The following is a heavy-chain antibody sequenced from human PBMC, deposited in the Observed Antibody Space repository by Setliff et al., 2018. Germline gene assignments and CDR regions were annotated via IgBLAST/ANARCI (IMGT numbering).Heavy chain of an antibody. J-gene: IGHJ4*02. CDR2: ISGSGGST. D-gene: IGHD2-21*02. CDR1: GGSISSGGYY. CDR3: ARDAGGDYDN. Sequence: PSETLSLTCTVSGGSISSGGYYWSWVRQAPGKGLEWVSAISGSGGSTYYVDSVKGRFTIYRDNSKNTLYLQMNSLRVEDTAIYYCARDAGGDYDNWGQGTLVTVSS. V-gene: IGHV3-23*01.